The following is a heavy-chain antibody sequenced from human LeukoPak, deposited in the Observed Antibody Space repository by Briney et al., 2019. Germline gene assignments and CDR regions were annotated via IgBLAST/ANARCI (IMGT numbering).Heavy chain of an antibody. CDR1: GFTFSSYA. J-gene: IGHJ6*02. CDR2: ISSTSTDT. Sequence: GGSLRLSCAASGFTFSSYAMSWVRQAPGKGLEWVSHISSTSTDTNYADSVRGRFTISRDNAKKSLYLQMNSLRAEDTAFYYCARGHYGMDVWGQGTTVTVS. CDR3: ARGHYGMDV. V-gene: IGHV3-21*05.